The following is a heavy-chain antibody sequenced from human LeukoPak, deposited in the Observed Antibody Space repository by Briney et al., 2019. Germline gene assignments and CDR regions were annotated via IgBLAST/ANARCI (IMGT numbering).Heavy chain of an antibody. Sequence: KPSETLSLTCAVSGYSISSGYYWGWIRQPPGKGLEWIGSIYHSGSTYYNPSLKSRVTISVDTSKNQFSLKLSSVTAADTAVYYRARHPMVRGVIIKFDPWGQGTLVTVSS. V-gene: IGHV4-38-2*01. D-gene: IGHD3-10*01. CDR2: IYHSGST. CDR3: ARHPMVRGVIIKFDP. CDR1: GYSISSGYY. J-gene: IGHJ5*02.